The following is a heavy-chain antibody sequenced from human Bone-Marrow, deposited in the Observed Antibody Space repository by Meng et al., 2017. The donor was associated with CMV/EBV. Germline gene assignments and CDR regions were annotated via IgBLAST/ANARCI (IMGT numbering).Heavy chain of an antibody. Sequence: GGSLRLSCAASGFTFSDYYMSWIRQAPGKGLVWVSRINSDGSSTSYADSVKGRFTISRDNARNTLYLQMNSLRAEDTAVYYCARGIAVAGRVAGPLFDYWGQGALVTVSS. V-gene: IGHV3-74*01. CDR2: INSDGSST. CDR3: ARGIAVAGRVAGPLFDY. J-gene: IGHJ4*02. CDR1: GFTFSDYY. D-gene: IGHD6-19*01.